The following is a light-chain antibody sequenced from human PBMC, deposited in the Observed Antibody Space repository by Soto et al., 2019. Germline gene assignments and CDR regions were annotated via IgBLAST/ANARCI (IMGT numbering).Light chain of an antibody. CDR2: EGS. CDR3: CSYAGSSIYV. CDR1: SSDVGSYNL. J-gene: IGLJ1*01. Sequence: QSALTQPASVSGSPGQSITISCTGTSSDVGSYNLVSWYQQHPGKAPKLMIYEGSKRPSGVSNPFSGSKSGNTASLTISGLQAEDEADYYCCSYAGSSIYVFGTGTKLTVL. V-gene: IGLV2-23*01.